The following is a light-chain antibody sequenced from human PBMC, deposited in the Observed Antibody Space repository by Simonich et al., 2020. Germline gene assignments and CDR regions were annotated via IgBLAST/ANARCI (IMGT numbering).Light chain of an antibody. V-gene: IGKV4-1*01. J-gene: IGKJ2*01. CDR3: QQYYSTPYT. Sequence: DIVMTQSPDSLAVSLGERATINCKSSQSVLYSSNNKNYLAWYQQKPGQPPKLLIYGASTRESWVPDRFSGSGSGTDFTLTSSSLQAEDVAVYYCQQYYSTPYTFGQGTKLEIK. CDR2: GAS. CDR1: QSVLYSSNNKNY.